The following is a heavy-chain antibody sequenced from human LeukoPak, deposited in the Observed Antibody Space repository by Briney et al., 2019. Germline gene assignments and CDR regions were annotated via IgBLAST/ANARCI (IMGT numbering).Heavy chain of an antibody. CDR3: ARGLRGRNWFDP. V-gene: IGHV4-34*01. Sequence: PSETLSLTCAVYGGSFSGYYWSWIRQPPGKGLEWIGEINRSGSTNYNPSLKSRVTISVDTSKNQFSLKLSSVTAADTAVYYCARGLRGRNWFDPWGQGTLVTVSS. CDR2: INRSGST. CDR1: GGSFSGYY. D-gene: IGHD3-16*01. J-gene: IGHJ5*02.